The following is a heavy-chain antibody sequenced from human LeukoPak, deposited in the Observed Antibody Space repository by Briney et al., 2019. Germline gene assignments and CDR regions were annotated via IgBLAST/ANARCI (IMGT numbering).Heavy chain of an antibody. Sequence: GGSLRLSCAAYGFTFSSYTMSWFRKAPGKGLEWVSTITTSDGSTYYADSVKGRFTVSRDNSKNTLFLQMNSLRAEDTAVYYCAKDGGLWVSAHWGDSWGRGTLVTVSS. CDR2: ITTSDGST. CDR3: AKDGGLWVSAHWGDS. D-gene: IGHD7-27*01. V-gene: IGHV3-23*01. J-gene: IGHJ4*02. CDR1: GFTFSSYT.